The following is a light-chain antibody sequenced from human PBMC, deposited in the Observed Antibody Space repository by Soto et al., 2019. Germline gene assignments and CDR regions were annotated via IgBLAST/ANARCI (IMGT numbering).Light chain of an antibody. CDR2: RNN. CDR1: SSNIETNY. V-gene: IGLV1-47*01. Sequence: QSVLTQPPSASGTPGQRVTISCSGSSSNIETNYVYWYQQLPGTAPKVLIYRNNQRPSRVPDRFSASKSGTSASLAISGLRSEDDADYYCAAWDGSLSGWVFGGGTKVTVL. J-gene: IGLJ3*02. CDR3: AAWDGSLSGWV.